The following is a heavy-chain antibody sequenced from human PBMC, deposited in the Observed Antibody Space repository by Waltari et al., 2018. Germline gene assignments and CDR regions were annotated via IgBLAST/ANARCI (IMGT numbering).Heavy chain of an antibody. CDR2: ISSNGGRT. V-gene: IGHV3-64*01. J-gene: IGHJ5*02. CDR3: ARGRYYYESDNNVLSWFDP. Sequence: EVQLVESGGGLVQPGGSLRLSCAASGFTFSSHTMHWVRQAPGTGLEYVSAISSNGGRTDYANSVKGRFTISRDNSKNTVYLQMGSLRAEDTAVYYCARGRYYYESDNNVLSWFDPWGQGTRVTVSS. D-gene: IGHD3-22*01. CDR1: GFTFSSHT.